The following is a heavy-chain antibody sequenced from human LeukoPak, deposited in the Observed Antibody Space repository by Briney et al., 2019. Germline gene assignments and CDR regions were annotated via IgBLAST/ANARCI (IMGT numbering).Heavy chain of an antibody. Sequence: GASVKVSCKASGYTFTCYYMHWARQAPGQGLEWMGRINPNSGGTNYAQKFQGRVTMTRDTSISTAYMELSRLRSDDTAVYYCALNVVVVAAYFDYWGQGTLVTVSS. V-gene: IGHV1-2*06. J-gene: IGHJ4*02. CDR2: INPNSGGT. CDR1: GYTFTCYY. CDR3: ALNVVVVAAYFDY. D-gene: IGHD2-15*01.